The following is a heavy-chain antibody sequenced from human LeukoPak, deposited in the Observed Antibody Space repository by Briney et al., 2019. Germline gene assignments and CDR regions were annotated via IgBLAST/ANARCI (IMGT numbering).Heavy chain of an antibody. V-gene: IGHV3-23*01. Sequence: GGSLRLSCAASGFTFSSYAMSWVRQAPGKGLEWVSAISGSGGSTYYADSMKGRFTISRDNSKNTLYLQMNSLRAEDTAVYYCAKDCLHGSGWYGGAFDIWGQGTMVTVSS. CDR1: GFTFSSYA. CDR2: ISGSGGST. J-gene: IGHJ3*02. D-gene: IGHD6-19*01. CDR3: AKDCLHGSGWYGGAFDI.